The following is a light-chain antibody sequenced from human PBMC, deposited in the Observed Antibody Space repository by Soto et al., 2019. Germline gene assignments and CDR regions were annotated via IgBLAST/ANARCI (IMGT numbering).Light chain of an antibody. CDR1: QSVSSY. V-gene: IGKV3-11*01. CDR3: QHLRA. CDR2: GAS. Sequence: ESVLTQSPATLSLSPGERATLSCRASQSVSSYLAWYQQKPGQAPRLLIYGASSRATGIPDRFSGSGSGIDFTLPLSRVEPDDFAVYYCQHLRAFGQGTRLEIK. J-gene: IGKJ5*01.